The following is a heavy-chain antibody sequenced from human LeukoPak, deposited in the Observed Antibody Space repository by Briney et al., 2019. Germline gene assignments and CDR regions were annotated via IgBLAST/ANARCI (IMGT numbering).Heavy chain of an antibody. CDR3: ARDLVQLWAKDF. D-gene: IGHD5-18*01. V-gene: IGHV3-48*03. CDR2: ISSSGRNI. J-gene: IGHJ4*02. Sequence: PGGSLRLPCAASGFTFSNYEFNWVRQAPGKGLEWVSYISSSGRNIYYADSVKGRFTISRDNAKNSLYLQMNSLRAEDTAVYYCARDLVQLWAKDFWGQGTLVIATS. CDR1: GFTFSNYE.